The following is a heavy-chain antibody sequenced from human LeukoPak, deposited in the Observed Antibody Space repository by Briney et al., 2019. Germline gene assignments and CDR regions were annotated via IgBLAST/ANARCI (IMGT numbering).Heavy chain of an antibody. Sequence: GESLKISCKGSGYSFTSYWIGWVRQMPGKGLEWMGIIYPGDSDTRYSPSFQGQVTISADKSISTAYLQWSSLKASDTAMYYCARGLSRLRLGELSFGSFDYWGQGTLVTVSS. J-gene: IGHJ4*02. D-gene: IGHD3-16*02. CDR2: IYPGDSDT. CDR1: GYSFTSYW. CDR3: ARGLSRLRLGELSFGSFDY. V-gene: IGHV5-51*01.